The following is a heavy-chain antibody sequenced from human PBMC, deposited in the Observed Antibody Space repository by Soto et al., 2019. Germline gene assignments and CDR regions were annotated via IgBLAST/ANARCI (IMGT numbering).Heavy chain of an antibody. V-gene: IGHV3-23*01. Sequence: DVTMRLSCAASGFAFSSYAMRWVRQAHGKRLEWVSAISGCGGSTYYADSVSGWFTSSRDNSMHTLYLQINSLRAEDTDVYYCAIENYYDISGPFLYWDQGTLDTIST. CDR3: AIENYYDISGPFLY. D-gene: IGHD3-22*01. J-gene: IGHJ4*02. CDR2: ISGCGGST. CDR1: GFAFSSYA.